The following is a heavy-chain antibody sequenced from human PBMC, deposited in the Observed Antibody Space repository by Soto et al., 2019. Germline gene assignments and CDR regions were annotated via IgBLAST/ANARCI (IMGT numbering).Heavy chain of an antibody. CDR1: GYTFSTYA. Sequence: ASVKVSCKASGYTFSTYAIHWVRQAPGQSLEWMGWLNGGTGQTRYSQRFQDRVTITRDTSASTAYMEVNSLRGEDTAVYYCARDRIEAAGTPRFNYYYGMDVWGQGTTVTVSS. CDR3: ARDRIEAAGTPRFNYYYGMDV. D-gene: IGHD6-13*01. V-gene: IGHV1-3*01. CDR2: LNGGTGQT. J-gene: IGHJ6*02.